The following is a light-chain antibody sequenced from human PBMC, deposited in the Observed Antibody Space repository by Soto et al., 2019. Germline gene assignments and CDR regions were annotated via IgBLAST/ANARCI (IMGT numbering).Light chain of an antibody. J-gene: IGKJ1*01. CDR1: QSVSAY. Sequence: EIVLTHSPSTLSLSXAARATLTXXASQSVSAYLAWYQQKPDQAPRLLIYGASSRATGIPDRFSGSGSGTDFTLTISRLEPEDFAVYYCQQYGSSPWTFGQGTKVDIK. CDR3: QQYGSSPWT. V-gene: IGKV3-20*01. CDR2: GAS.